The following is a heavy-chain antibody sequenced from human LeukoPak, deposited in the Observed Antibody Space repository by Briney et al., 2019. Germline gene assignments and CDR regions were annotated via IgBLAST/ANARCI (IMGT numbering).Heavy chain of an antibody. Sequence: SETLSLTCVVYGGSFRGYYRSWIRQPPGKGLEWIGEINHSGSTNYNPSLKSRVTISVDTSKNQFSLKLSSVTAADTAVYYCARGLRRWLRDPFDYWGQGTLVTVSS. J-gene: IGHJ4*02. CDR2: INHSGST. CDR1: GGSFRGYY. CDR3: ARGLRRWLRDPFDY. D-gene: IGHD5-12*01. V-gene: IGHV4-34*01.